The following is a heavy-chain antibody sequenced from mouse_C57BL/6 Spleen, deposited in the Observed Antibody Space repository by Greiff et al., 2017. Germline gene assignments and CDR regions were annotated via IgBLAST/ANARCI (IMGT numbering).Heavy chain of an antibody. CDR3: ARDDPDGYYPAWFAY. CDR2: ISYDGSN. CDR1: GYSITSGYY. Sequence: EVQLQQSGPGLVKPSQSLSLTCSVTGYSITSGYYWNWIRQFPGNKLEWMGYISYDGSNNYNPSLKNRISITRDTSKNQFFLKLNSVTTEDTATYYCARDDPDGYYPAWFAYWGQGTLVTVSA. V-gene: IGHV3-6*01. J-gene: IGHJ3*01. D-gene: IGHD2-3*01.